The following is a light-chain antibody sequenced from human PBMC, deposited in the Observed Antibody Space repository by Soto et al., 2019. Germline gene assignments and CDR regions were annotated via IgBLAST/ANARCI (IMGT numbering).Light chain of an antibody. J-gene: IGLJ1*01. Sequence: QLVLTQPASVSGSPGQSITISCTGSSSDVGGYNYVSWYQHQPGKAPKVRIYDVSNRRSGISNRFSATKSGNTATLTISELQAEDEGDYYCSSYTGSSTLYVFGTGTKLTVL. CDR2: DVS. CDR1: SSDVGGYNY. V-gene: IGLV2-14*03. CDR3: SSYTGSSTLYV.